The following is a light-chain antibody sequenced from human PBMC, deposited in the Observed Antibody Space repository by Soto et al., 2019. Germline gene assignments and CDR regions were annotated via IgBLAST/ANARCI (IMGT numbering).Light chain of an antibody. V-gene: IGKV3-20*01. CDR1: ESVTDY. Sequence: EIVLTQSPATLSLSPGERGTLSCRASESVTDYLAWYQQKPGQAPSLLVYDVSNRAAGIPDRFSGSGSGTEFTLTISRLEPEDFAVYYCQQYGSSGTFGQGTKVDIK. CDR2: DVS. CDR3: QQYGSSGT. J-gene: IGKJ1*01.